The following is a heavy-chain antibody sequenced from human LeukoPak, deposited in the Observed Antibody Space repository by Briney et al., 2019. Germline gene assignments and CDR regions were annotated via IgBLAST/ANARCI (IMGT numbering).Heavy chain of an antibody. D-gene: IGHD1-26*01. V-gene: IGHV4-61*02. Sequence: SETLSLTCTVSSGSISSSNYYWSWIRPPAGGGLEWIGRISTIGITNYNPSLISRVTISIDTSKNQFSLQLNSVTPEDTAVYYCARDRGELLIGLGSDAFDIWGQGTMVTVSS. CDR1: SGSISSSNYY. CDR3: ARDRGELLIGLGSDAFDI. CDR2: ISTIGIT. J-gene: IGHJ3*02.